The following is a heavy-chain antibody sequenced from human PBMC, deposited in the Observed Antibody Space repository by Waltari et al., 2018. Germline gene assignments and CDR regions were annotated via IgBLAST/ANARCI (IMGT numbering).Heavy chain of an antibody. Sequence: QVQLQQWGAGLLKPSETLSLTCDVSGGSLSGYHWTWIRQPPGKGLEWIGEINHSGRTTYNPSLRSRVTVSIDTANNQFSLRVRSVTAADTAVYYCARVFGYYYYYMDVWGKGTTVTISS. J-gene: IGHJ6*03. CDR2: INHSGRT. CDR3: ARVFGYYYYYMDV. CDR1: GGSLSGYH. D-gene: IGHD3-3*01. V-gene: IGHV4-34*02.